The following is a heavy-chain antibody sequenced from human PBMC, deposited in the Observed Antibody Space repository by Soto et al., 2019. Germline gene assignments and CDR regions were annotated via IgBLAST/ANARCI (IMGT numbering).Heavy chain of an antibody. J-gene: IGHJ4*02. CDR1: GFTFTTYA. CDR2: ISPNGNNQ. CDR3: ARAREPEYSSAIFFDI. D-gene: IGHD5-18*01. V-gene: IGHV3-30*14. Sequence: PGGSLRLSCVDPGFTFTTYALHWIRQAPGKGLEWVAVISPNGNNQYYANSVKGRFTISRDISTNMVYLQMSSLTDEDTAVYYCARAREPEYSSAIFFDIWGQGALVTVSS.